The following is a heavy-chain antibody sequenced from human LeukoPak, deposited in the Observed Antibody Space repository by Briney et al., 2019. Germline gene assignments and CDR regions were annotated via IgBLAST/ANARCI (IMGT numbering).Heavy chain of an antibody. CDR3: ARLSFRYCSSTSCPPDY. Sequence: ASVKVSCKASGYTFTGYYMHWVRQAPGQGLEWMGIINPSGGSTSYAQKFQGRVTMTRYTSTSTVYMELSSLRSEDTAVYYCARLSFRYCSSTSCPPDYWGQGTLVTVSS. V-gene: IGHV1-46*03. CDR1: GYTFTGYY. D-gene: IGHD2-2*01. CDR2: INPSGGST. J-gene: IGHJ4*02.